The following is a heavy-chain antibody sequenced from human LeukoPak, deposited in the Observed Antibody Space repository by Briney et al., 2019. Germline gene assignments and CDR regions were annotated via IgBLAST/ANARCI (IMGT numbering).Heavy chain of an antibody. J-gene: IGHJ5*02. D-gene: IGHD6-13*01. V-gene: IGHV3-21*01. CDR1: GFTFSSYS. CDR3: ARGKEQQLVLDWFDP. Sequence: GGSLRLSCAASGFTFSSYSMNWVRQAPGKGLEWVSSISSSSSYIYHADSVKGRFTISRDNAKNSLYLQMNSLRAEDTAVYYCARGKEQQLVLDWFDPWGQGTLVTVSS. CDR2: ISSSSSYI.